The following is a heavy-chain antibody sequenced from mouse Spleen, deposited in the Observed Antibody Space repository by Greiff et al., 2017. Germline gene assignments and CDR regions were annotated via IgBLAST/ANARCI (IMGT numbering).Heavy chain of an antibody. CDR2: IYPRSGNT. D-gene: IGHD1-1*01. Sequence: VKLVESGAELARPGASVKLSCKASGYTFTSYGISWVKQRTGQGLEWIGEIYPRSGNTYYNEKFKGKATLTADKSSSTAYMELRSLTSEDSAVYFCARGTRELLRSYYFDYWGQGTTLTVSS. CDR3: ARGTRELLRSYYFDY. V-gene: IGHV1-81*01. J-gene: IGHJ2*01. CDR1: GYTFTSYG.